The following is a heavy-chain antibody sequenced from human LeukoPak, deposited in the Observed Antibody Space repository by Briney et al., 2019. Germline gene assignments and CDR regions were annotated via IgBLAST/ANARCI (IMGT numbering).Heavy chain of an antibody. CDR2: IYYSGST. CDR3: ARGGDSSGYYYPVFDY. J-gene: IGHJ4*02. Sequence: SETLSLTCTVSGGSISSYYSSWIRQPPGKGLEWIGYIYYSGSTNYNPSLKSRVTTSVDTSKNQFSLKLSSVTAADTAVYYCARGGDSSGYYYPVFDYWGQGTLVTVSS. V-gene: IGHV4-59*01. D-gene: IGHD3-22*01. CDR1: GGSISSYY.